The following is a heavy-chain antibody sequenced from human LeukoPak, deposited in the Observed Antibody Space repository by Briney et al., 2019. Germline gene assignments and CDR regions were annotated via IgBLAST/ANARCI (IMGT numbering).Heavy chain of an antibody. Sequence: ASETLSLTCTVSGGSISSYYWSWIRPPPGKGLEWIGYIYYSGSTNYNPSLKSRVTISVDTSKNQFSLKLSSVTAADTAVYYCARGYGDYNYWGQGTLVTVSS. CDR1: GGSISSYY. D-gene: IGHD4-17*01. CDR2: IYYSGST. CDR3: ARGYGDYNY. J-gene: IGHJ4*02. V-gene: IGHV4-59*01.